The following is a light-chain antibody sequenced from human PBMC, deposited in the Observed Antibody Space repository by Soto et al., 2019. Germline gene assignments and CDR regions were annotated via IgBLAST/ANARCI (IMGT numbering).Light chain of an antibody. V-gene: IGKV1-6*01. CDR2: TAS. Sequence: ALQITYSPSSLSASVVYRVTSNCRASQDIRNDLGWYQQKPGKDPRLLIYTASTLQSGVPSRFSGSGSGTDFTLTISSLQPEDFATYYCLQDYNYLSWTFGQGTKVDNK. CDR1: QDIRND. J-gene: IGKJ1*01. CDR3: LQDYNYLSWT.